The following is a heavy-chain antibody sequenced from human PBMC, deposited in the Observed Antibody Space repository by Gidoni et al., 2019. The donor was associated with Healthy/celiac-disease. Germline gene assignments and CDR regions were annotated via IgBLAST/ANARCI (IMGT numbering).Heavy chain of an antibody. D-gene: IGHD6-19*01. CDR3: ARDSYSSGWAHFDY. Sequence: QVQLVESGGGVVQPGRSLRLSCAASGFTFSSYAMHWVRQAPGKGLEWVAVISYDGSNKYYADSVKGRFTISRDNSKNTLYLQMNSLRAEDTAVYYCARDSYSSGWAHFDYWGQGTLVTVSS. CDR1: GFTFSSYA. CDR2: ISYDGSNK. J-gene: IGHJ4*02. V-gene: IGHV3-30-3*01.